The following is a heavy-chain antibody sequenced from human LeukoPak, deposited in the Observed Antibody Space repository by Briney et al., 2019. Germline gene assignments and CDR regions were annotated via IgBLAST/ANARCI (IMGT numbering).Heavy chain of an antibody. V-gene: IGHV3-15*04. J-gene: IGHJ6*02. Sequence: GGSLRLSCAASGFAFNYAWMSWVRQVPGKGLEWVGQTVSEIDGGTTDYAAPVKGRFTISRDDSKSTLYLQMNSLKIEDTAVYYCTTDEDWNYARKDVWGQGATVIVSS. CDR2: TVSEIDGGTT. D-gene: IGHD1-7*01. CDR1: GFAFNYAW. CDR3: TTDEDWNYARKDV.